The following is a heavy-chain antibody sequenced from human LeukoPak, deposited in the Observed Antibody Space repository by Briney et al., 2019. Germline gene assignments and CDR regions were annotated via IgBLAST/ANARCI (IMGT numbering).Heavy chain of an antibody. CDR3: ARGCNVDQPNWFDP. CDR2: INSDGSKI. CDR1: GFTFSNYW. D-gene: IGHD3-10*02. J-gene: IGHJ5*02. Sequence: PGGSLRLSCAASGFTFSNYWMHWVRQTPGKGLVWVSGINSDGSKILYADSVKGRFTISRDNAKNTLSLQMNSLRAEDTALYYCARGCNVDQPNWFDPWGQGTLVTVSS. V-gene: IGHV3-74*01.